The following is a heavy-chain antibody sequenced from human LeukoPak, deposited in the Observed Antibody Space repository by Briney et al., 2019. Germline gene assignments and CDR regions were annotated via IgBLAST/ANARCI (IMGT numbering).Heavy chain of an antibody. J-gene: IGHJ6*02. D-gene: IGHD3-10*01. CDR2: INAGNGNT. Sequence: EASVKVSCKASGYTFTSYAMHWVRQAPGQRLEWMGWINAGNGNTKYSQKFQGRVTITRDTSASTAYMALRSLRSDDTAVYYCARDRVFGAYGMDVWGQGTTVTVSS. CDR1: GYTFTSYA. V-gene: IGHV1-3*01. CDR3: ARDRVFGAYGMDV.